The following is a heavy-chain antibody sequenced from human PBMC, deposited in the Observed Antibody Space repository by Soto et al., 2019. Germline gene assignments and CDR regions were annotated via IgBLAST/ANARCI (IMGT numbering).Heavy chain of an antibody. D-gene: IGHD2-2*03. CDR1: GGSISSGDYC. CDR2: IYYNGNT. CDR3: AREGNLGRWIQPLDS. J-gene: IGHJ4*02. V-gene: IGHV4-61*03. Sequence: SETLSLTCTVSGGSISSGDYCWIWIRQPPGKGLEWIGYIYYNGNTKYSPSLKSRVTISVDTSKNHFSLKLISVTTADTAVYFCAREGNLGRWIQPLDSWGQGTLVTVSS.